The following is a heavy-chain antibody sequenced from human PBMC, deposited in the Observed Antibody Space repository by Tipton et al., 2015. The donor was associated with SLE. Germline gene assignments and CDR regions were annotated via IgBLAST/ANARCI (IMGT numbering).Heavy chain of an antibody. D-gene: IGHD5-24*01. CDR1: GGSISSYY. CDR2: IYYRGTT. Sequence: TLSLTCTVSGGSISSYYWSWIRQPPGKGLEWIGNIYYRGTTNYNPSLKSRVTISVDTSKNQFSLRLTSVTAADTALYYCGRARVGMGYVFDIWGQGTMVTVSS. V-gene: IGHV4-59*08. J-gene: IGHJ3*02. CDR3: GRARVGMGYVFDI.